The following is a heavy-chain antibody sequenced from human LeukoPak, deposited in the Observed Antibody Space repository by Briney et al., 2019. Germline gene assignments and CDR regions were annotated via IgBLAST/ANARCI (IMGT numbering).Heavy chain of an antibody. J-gene: IGHJ4*02. CDR2: ISGGST. V-gene: IGHV3-38-3*01. CDR1: GFTVSSNE. Sequence: SGGSLRLSCAASGFTVSSNEMSWVRQAPGKGLEWVSSISGGSTYYADSRKGRFTISRDISKNTVYLQMNSLRVEDTAVYYCAKDFNWAFDYWGQGTLVTVSS. D-gene: IGHD1-1*01. CDR3: AKDFNWAFDY.